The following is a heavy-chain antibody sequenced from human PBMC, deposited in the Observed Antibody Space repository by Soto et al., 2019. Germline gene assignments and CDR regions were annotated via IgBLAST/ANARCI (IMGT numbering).Heavy chain of an antibody. J-gene: IGHJ5*02. Sequence: GGSLRLSCAASGFTFDDYGMSWVRQAPGKGLEWVSGINWNGGSTGYADSVKGRFTISRDNAKNSLYLQMNSLRAEDTALYHCARDTDWNDARLGFDPWGQGTLVTVSS. CDR2: INWNGGST. CDR3: ARDTDWNDARLGFDP. D-gene: IGHD1-1*01. V-gene: IGHV3-20*01. CDR1: GFTFDDYG.